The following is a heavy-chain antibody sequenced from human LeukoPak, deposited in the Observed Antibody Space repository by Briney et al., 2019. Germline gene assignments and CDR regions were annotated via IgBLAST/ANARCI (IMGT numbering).Heavy chain of an antibody. D-gene: IGHD2-8*01. CDR1: GFTFSSYA. Sequence: GGSLRLSCAASGFTFSSYAMSWVRQAPGRGLGWVSAISGSGGSTYYADSVKGRFTISRDNSKNTLYLQMNSLRAEDTAVYYCAKAPHCPNDVCRYFDYWGQGILVTVSS. V-gene: IGHV3-23*01. CDR3: AKAPHCPNDVCRYFDY. CDR2: ISGSGGST. J-gene: IGHJ4*02.